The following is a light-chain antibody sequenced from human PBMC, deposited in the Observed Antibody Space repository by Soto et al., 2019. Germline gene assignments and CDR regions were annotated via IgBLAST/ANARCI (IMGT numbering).Light chain of an antibody. CDR1: SSNIGAGYD. V-gene: IGLV1-40*01. CDR2: GNS. Sequence: QSVLTQPPSVSGAPGQRVTISCTGSSSNIGAGYDVHWYQQLPGTGPKLLIYGNSNRPSGVPDRFSGSKSVTSASLAITGLQAEDEADYYCQSYDSSLSGWVFGGGTKLTVL. J-gene: IGLJ3*02. CDR3: QSYDSSLSGWV.